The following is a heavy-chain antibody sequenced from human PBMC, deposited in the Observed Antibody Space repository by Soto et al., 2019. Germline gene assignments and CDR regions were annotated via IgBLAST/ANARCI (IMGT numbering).Heavy chain of an antibody. Sequence: PSETLSITCAVSGGSISSGGYSWSWIRQPPGKGLEWIGYIYHSGSTYYNPSLKSRVTISVDRSKNQFSLKLSSVTAADTAVYSCARDTGRGYSYGRAHYHGRDVWGQGTTVPVSS. CDR1: GGSISSGGYS. D-gene: IGHD5-18*01. CDR3: ARDTGRGYSYGRAHYHGRDV. V-gene: IGHV4-30-2*01. CDR2: IYHSGST. J-gene: IGHJ6*02.